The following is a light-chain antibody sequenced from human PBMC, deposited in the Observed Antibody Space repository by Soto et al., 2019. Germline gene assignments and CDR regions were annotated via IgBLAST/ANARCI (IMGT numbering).Light chain of an antibody. Sequence: EIVLTQKRHALSVSXGASATPSXXXSQTVGSNLAWYQQKPGQAPRLLIYGASTRASDIPARFSGSGSVTEFALTISSLQSEDFAVYYCQQYNNLPPITFGQGTRLEIK. J-gene: IGKJ5*01. CDR1: QTVGSN. CDR3: QQYNNLPPIT. CDR2: GAS. V-gene: IGKV3-15*01.